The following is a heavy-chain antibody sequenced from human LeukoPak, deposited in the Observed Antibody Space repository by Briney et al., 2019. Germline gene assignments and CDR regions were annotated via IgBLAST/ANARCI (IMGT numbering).Heavy chain of an antibody. J-gene: IGHJ4*02. D-gene: IGHD6-25*01. CDR2: VHYSGGT. V-gene: IGHV4-59*01. CDR3: ARREAMTAADFFDN. CDR1: GASISSYY. Sequence: SETLSLTCSVSGASISSYYWSWIRQPPGKGLEWIGNVHYSGGTNYNPSLKSRVTISVDTSKSQFSLKLSSVTAADTATYYCARREAMTAADFFDNWGRGTLVTVSS.